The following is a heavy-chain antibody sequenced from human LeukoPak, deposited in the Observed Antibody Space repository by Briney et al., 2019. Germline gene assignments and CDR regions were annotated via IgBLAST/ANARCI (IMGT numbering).Heavy chain of an antibody. J-gene: IGHJ6*03. D-gene: IGHD1-26*01. V-gene: IGHV4-59*01. CDR2: IYYSGST. CDR1: GGSFSSYY. Sequence: PSETLSLTCAVYGGSFSSYYWSWIRQPPGKGLEWIGYIYYSGSTNYNPSLKSRVTISVDTSKNQFSLKLSSVTAADTAVYYCAGGSNPYYYYYMDVWGKGTTVTVSS. CDR3: AGGSNPYYYYYMDV.